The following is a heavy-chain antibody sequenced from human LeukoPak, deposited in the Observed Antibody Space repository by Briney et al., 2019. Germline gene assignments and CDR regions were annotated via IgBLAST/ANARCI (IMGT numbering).Heavy chain of an antibody. J-gene: IGHJ4*02. V-gene: IGHV1-2*06. CDR1: GQSLTVYF. CDR3: ARLGLHGSGTYYFFDY. D-gene: IGHD3-10*01. CDR2: IDPNTGDT. Sequence: ASVKVSFKASGQSLTVYFIHWVRQAPGQGLEWVGRIDPNTGDTIYAQNFQGRVTVTSATSISTAYMELSRLTSDDTAVYFCARLGLHGSGTYYFFDYWGQGTLVTVSS.